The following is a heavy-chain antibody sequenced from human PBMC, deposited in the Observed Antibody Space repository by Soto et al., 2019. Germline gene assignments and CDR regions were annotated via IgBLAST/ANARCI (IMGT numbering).Heavy chain of an antibody. CDR1: GFTFSSYA. CDR3: AKAPGLGPYYDFWSGYYSYFDY. J-gene: IGHJ4*02. V-gene: IGHV3-23*01. Sequence: EVQLLESGGGLVQPGGSLRLSCAASGFTFSSYAMSWVRQAPGKGLEWVSAISGSGGSTYYADSVKGRFTISRDNSKNTLYLQMNSLRAEDTAVYYCAKAPGLGPYYDFWSGYYSYFDYWGQGTLVTVSS. D-gene: IGHD3-3*01. CDR2: ISGSGGST.